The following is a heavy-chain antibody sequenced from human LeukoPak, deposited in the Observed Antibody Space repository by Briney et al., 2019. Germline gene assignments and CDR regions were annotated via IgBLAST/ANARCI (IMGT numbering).Heavy chain of an antibody. CDR2: IYYSGST. V-gene: IGHV4-39*07. CDR3: ARVSLENSYGFS. Sequence: TSETLSLTCTVSGGSISSSSYYWGWIRQPPGKGLEWIGSIYYSGSTYYNPSLKSRVTISVDTSKNQFSLKLSSVTAADTAVYYCARVSLENSYGFSWGQGTLVTVSS. J-gene: IGHJ4*02. CDR1: GGSISSSSYY. D-gene: IGHD5-18*01.